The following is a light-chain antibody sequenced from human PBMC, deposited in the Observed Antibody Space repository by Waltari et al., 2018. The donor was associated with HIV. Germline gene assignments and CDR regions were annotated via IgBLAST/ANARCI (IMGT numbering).Light chain of an antibody. J-gene: IGLJ2*01. CDR2: KNN. CDR1: SSNIGTYY. CDR3: ASWDDSLSGVV. Sequence: QSVLTQPHSASGTPGQRVTISCSGSSSNIGTYYVYWYRHFPGTAPKLLIYKNNQRPSGVPDRFSGSKSGTSASLAISGLRSEDEVDYYCASWDDSLSGVVFGGGTKLTVL. V-gene: IGLV1-47*01.